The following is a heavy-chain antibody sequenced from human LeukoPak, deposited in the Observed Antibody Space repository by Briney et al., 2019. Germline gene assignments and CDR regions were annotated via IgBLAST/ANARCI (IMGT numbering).Heavy chain of an antibody. Sequence: PGGSLRLSCAASGFTFSSYWMSWVRQAPGKGLEWVANIKQDGSEKYYVDSVKGRFTISRDNAKNSLYLQMNSLRAEDTAVYYCARGVTGYIVTPYYLDYWGQGTLVTVSS. CDR2: IKQDGSEK. V-gene: IGHV3-7*01. D-gene: IGHD3-9*01. CDR3: ARGVTGYIVTPYYLDY. J-gene: IGHJ4*02. CDR1: GFTFSSYW.